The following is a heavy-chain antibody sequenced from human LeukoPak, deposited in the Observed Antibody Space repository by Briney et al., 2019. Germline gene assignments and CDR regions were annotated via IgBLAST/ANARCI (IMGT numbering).Heavy chain of an antibody. CDR2: FDPEDGET. D-gene: IGHD6-19*01. CDR1: GYTLTELS. CDR3: ARGGTGYSSGWLRAFDI. V-gene: IGHV1-24*01. Sequence: ASVKVSCKVSGYTLTELSMHWVRQAPGKGLEWMGGFDPEDGETIYAQKFQGRVTMTEDTSTDTAYMELSSLRSEDTAVYYCARGGTGYSSGWLRAFDIWGQGTMVTVSS. J-gene: IGHJ3*02.